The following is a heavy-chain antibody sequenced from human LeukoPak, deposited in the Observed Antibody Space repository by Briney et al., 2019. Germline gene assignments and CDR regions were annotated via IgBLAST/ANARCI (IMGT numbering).Heavy chain of an antibody. J-gene: IGHJ4*02. D-gene: IGHD2-2*01. Sequence: SETLSLTCAVYGGSFSGYYWSWIRQPPGKGLEWTGEINHSGSTNYNPSLKSRVTISVDTSKNQFSLKLSSVTAADTAVYYCASGYCSSTSCHAFDYWGQGTLVTVSS. CDR2: INHSGST. CDR1: GGSFSGYY. V-gene: IGHV4-34*01. CDR3: ASGYCSSTSCHAFDY.